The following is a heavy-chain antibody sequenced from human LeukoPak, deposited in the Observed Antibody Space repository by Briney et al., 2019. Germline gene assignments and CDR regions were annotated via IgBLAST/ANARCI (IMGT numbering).Heavy chain of an antibody. Sequence: TSETLSLTCAVYGGYLSGYYWSWIRQPPGKGLERIGEINHSGSTNYNPSLKSRVTISVDTSKNQFSLKLSSVTAADTAVYYCARRSGDGYNDDFDYWGQGTLVTVSS. CDR2: INHSGST. V-gene: IGHV4-34*01. D-gene: IGHD5-24*01. CDR1: GGYLSGYY. J-gene: IGHJ4*02. CDR3: ARRSGDGYNDDFDY.